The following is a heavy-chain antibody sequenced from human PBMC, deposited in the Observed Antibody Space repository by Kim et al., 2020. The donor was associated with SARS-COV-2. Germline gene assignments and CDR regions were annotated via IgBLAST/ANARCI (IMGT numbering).Heavy chain of an antibody. Sequence: SETLSLTCAVYGGSFSGYYWSWIRQPPGKGLEWIGEINHSGSTNYNPSLKSRVTISVDTSKNQFSLTLSSVTAADTTVYYCARRGVRGVIIERRTPYYYYYGMDVWGQGTTVTVSS. V-gene: IGHV4-34*01. J-gene: IGHJ6*02. CDR1: GGSFSGYY. D-gene: IGHD3-10*01. CDR3: ARRGVRGVIIERRTPYYYYYGMDV. CDR2: INHSGST.